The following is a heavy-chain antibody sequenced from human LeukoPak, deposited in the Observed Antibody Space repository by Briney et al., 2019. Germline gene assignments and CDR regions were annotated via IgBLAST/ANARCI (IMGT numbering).Heavy chain of an antibody. CDR1: GFTFSNAW. V-gene: IGHV3-30*02. Sequence: GGSLRLSCAASGFTFSNAWMSWVRQAPGKGLEWVAFIRYDGCNKYYADSVKGRFTISRDNSKNTLYLQMNSLRAEDTAVYYCAKAFITMVRGVIQGFDYWGQGTLVTVSS. CDR2: IRYDGCNK. J-gene: IGHJ4*02. CDR3: AKAFITMVRGVIQGFDY. D-gene: IGHD3-10*01.